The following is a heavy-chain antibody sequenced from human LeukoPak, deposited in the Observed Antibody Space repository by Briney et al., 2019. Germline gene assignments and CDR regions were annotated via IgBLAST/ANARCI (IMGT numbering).Heavy chain of an antibody. CDR2: INHSGST. V-gene: IGHV4-34*01. D-gene: IGHD3-3*01. J-gene: IGHJ2*01. CDR1: GGSFSGYY. Sequence: SETLSLTCAVYGGSFSGYYWSWIRQPPGKGLEWIGEINHSGSTNYNPSLKSRVTISVDTSKNQFSLKLSSVTAADTAVYYCARGGYYDFWSGYSLMRYFDLWGRGTLVTVSS. CDR3: ARGGYYDFWSGYSLMRYFDL.